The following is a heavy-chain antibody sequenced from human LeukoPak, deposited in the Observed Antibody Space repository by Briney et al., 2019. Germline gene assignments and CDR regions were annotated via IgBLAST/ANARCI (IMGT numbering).Heavy chain of an antibody. CDR2: ISSSGSTI. D-gene: IGHD2-21*02. CDR3: ARSPRGGDLI. J-gene: IGHJ4*02. CDR1: GFTFSSYA. V-gene: IGHV3-48*04. Sequence: GGSLRLSCAASGFTFSSYAMHWVRQAPGKGLEWVSYISSSGSTIYYADSVKGRFTISRDNAKNSLYLQMNSLRAEDTAVYYCARSPRGGDLIWGQGTLVTVSS.